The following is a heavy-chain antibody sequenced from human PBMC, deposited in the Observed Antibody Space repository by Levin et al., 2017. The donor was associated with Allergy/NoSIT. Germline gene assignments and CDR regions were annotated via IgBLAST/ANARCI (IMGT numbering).Heavy chain of an antibody. J-gene: IGHJ4*02. D-gene: IGHD5-24*01. CDR2: IKSDGSIT. V-gene: IGHV3-74*01. CDR1: GFTFSSYW. Sequence: GGSLRLSCAASGFTFSSYWMHWVRQAPGKGLVWVSRIKSDGSITTYADSVKGRFTISRDNAKNTLYLQMNSLRAEDTAGYYCTRDRERRDGYNWGVDYWGQGTLVTVSS. CDR3: TRDRERRDGYNWGVDY.